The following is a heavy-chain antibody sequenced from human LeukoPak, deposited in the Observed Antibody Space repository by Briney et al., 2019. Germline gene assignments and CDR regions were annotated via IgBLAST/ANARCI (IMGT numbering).Heavy chain of an antibody. CDR1: GVSISSGDYY. CDR2: IYYSGST. J-gene: IGHJ3*02. CDR3: ARGGCSGGSCYPFLDAFDI. Sequence: SETLSLTCTVSGVSISSGDYYWSWIRQPPGKGLEWIVYIYYSGSTYYNPSLKSRVTISVDTSKNQFSLKLSSVTAADTAVYYCARGGCSGGSCYPFLDAFDIWGQGTMVTVSS. V-gene: IGHV4-30-4*08. D-gene: IGHD2-15*01.